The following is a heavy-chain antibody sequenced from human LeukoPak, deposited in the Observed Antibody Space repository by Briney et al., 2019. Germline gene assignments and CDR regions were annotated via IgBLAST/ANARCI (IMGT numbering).Heavy chain of an antibody. CDR3: AKDLFGYSYGVFDY. Sequence: GGSLRLSCAASGFTFDDYGMSWVRQAPGKGLEWVSGINWNGGSTGYADSVKGRFTISRDNAKNSLYLQMNSLRAEDTAVYYCAKDLFGYSYGVFDYWGQGTLVTVSS. CDR1: GFTFDDYG. CDR2: INWNGGST. J-gene: IGHJ4*02. D-gene: IGHD5-18*01. V-gene: IGHV3-20*04.